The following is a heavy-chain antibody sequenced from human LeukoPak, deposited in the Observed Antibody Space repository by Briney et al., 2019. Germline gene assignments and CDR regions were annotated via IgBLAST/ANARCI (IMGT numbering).Heavy chain of an antibody. CDR1: GGSISSTIYY. CDR2: IYYRGST. V-gene: IGHV4-39*07. CDR3: ARKDPGYSGYSDFDY. Sequence: SETLSLTCTVSGGSISSTIYYWGWIRQPPGKGLEWIGSIYYRGSTYYNPSLKSRVTISLDTSKNQFSLKLSSVTAADTAVYYCARKDPGYSGYSDFDYWGQGTLVTVSS. D-gene: IGHD5-12*01. J-gene: IGHJ4*02.